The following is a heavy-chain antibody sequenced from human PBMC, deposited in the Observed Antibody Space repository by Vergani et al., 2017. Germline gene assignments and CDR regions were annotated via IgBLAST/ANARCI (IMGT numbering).Heavy chain of an antibody. CDR2: IYYSGST. D-gene: IGHD5-12*01. V-gene: IGHV4-61*01. Sequence: QLQLQESDPGLVKPSETLSLTCTVSGGSIRSTFYYWSWIRQPPGKGLEWIGYIYYSGSTNYNPSLKSRVTISVDTSKNQFSLKLSSVTAADTAVYYCARGLSGYEHWGQGTLVTVSS. CDR3: ARGLSGYEH. CDR1: GGSIRSTFYY. J-gene: IGHJ1*01.